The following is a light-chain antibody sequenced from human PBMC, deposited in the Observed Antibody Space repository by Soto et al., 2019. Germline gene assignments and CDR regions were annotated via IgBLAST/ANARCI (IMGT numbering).Light chain of an antibody. Sequence: EIVLTQSPATLSLSPGEGATLSCRASQSVSTYLAWYQQKPGQAPRLLIYDISTRAPGIPARFSGSGSEPDFTLTISRLEPEDSALYHCQQGSHWPPVTFGRGTRLEI. J-gene: IGKJ5*01. CDR3: QQGSHWPPVT. CDR1: QSVSTY. V-gene: IGKV3-11*01. CDR2: DIS.